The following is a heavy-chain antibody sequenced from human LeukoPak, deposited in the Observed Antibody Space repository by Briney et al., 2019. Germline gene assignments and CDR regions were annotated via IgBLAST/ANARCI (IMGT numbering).Heavy chain of an antibody. V-gene: IGHV3-66*01. CDR1: GVSVSSNF. J-gene: IGHJ5*02. Sequence: PGGSLRLSCAASGVSVSSNFMIWVRQAPGKGLEWVSLIYSGSETSYADSVKGRFSISRDNSKNTLYLQMNSLRVEDTAVYYCTRDPPAVAINTYAWGQGTLVTVSS. CDR3: TRDPPAVAINTYA. CDR2: IYSGSET. D-gene: IGHD6-13*01.